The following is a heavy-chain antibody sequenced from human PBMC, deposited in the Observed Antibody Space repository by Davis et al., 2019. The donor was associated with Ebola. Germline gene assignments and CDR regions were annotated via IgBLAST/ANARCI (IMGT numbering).Heavy chain of an antibody. D-gene: IGHD6-19*01. Sequence: GESLKISCAASGFTFSSYWMSWVRQAPGKGLEWVANIKQDGSEKYYVDSVKGRFTISRDNAKNSLYLQMNSLRADDTAVYYCSSAFSSGWYESVDYWGQGTLVTVSS. CDR1: GFTFSSYW. J-gene: IGHJ4*02. CDR3: SSAFSSGWYESVDY. CDR2: IKQDGSEK. V-gene: IGHV3-7*01.